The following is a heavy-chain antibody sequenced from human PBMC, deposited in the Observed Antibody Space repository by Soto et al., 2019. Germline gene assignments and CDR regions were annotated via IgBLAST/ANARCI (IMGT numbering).Heavy chain of an antibody. V-gene: IGHV3-15*07. Sequence: GGSLRLSCAASGFTFSNAWMNWVRQAPGKGLEWVGRIKSKTDGETTDYAAPVKGRFTISRDDSKNTLYLQMNSLKTEDTAVYYCLWSGYYRDFDYWGQGTLVTVSS. D-gene: IGHD3-3*01. CDR1: GFTFSNAW. J-gene: IGHJ4*02. CDR2: IKSKTDGETT. CDR3: LWSGYYRDFDY.